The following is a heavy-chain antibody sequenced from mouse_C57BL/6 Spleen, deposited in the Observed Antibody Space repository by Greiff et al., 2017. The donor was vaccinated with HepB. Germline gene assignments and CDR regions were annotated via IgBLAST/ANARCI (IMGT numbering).Heavy chain of an antibody. J-gene: IGHJ4*01. CDR3: ARKGFYYSSSYAMDY. CDR1: GYTFTDYY. D-gene: IGHD1-1*01. CDR2: INPNNGGT. Sequence: EVQLQQSGPELVKPGASVKITCKASGYTFTDYYMNWVKQSHGKSLEWIGDINPNNGGTSYNQKFKGKATLTVDKSSSTAYMELRSLTSEDSAVYYCARKGFYYSSSYAMDYWGQGTSVTVSS. V-gene: IGHV1-26*01.